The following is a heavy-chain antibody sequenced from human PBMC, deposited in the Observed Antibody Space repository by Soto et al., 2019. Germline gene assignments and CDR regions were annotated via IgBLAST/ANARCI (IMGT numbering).Heavy chain of an antibody. D-gene: IGHD6-25*01. V-gene: IGHV1-18*01. Sequence: QVQLVQSGAEVKKPGASVKVSCKASGYTFTSYGISWVRQAPGQGLEWMGWISAYNGNTNYAQKLQGIVTMTTATSTSTAYIELSSLRSDATAAYSAARGNYYYYGMDVWGQGTPVTVSS. CDR3: ARGNYYYYGMDV. J-gene: IGHJ6*02. CDR1: GYTFTSYG. CDR2: ISAYNGNT.